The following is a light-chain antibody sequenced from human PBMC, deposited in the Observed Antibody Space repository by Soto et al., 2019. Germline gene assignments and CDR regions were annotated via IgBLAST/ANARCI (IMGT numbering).Light chain of an antibody. CDR1: QDISNY. Sequence: DMQMTQSPSSLSASVGDRVTITCQASQDISNYLNWYQQKPGKAPKLLIYDASNLETGVPSRFSGSGSGTDFTFTISSLQPEDIATYYCQQYDNRPLTFGGGTKVDIK. CDR3: QQYDNRPLT. J-gene: IGKJ4*01. V-gene: IGKV1-33*01. CDR2: DAS.